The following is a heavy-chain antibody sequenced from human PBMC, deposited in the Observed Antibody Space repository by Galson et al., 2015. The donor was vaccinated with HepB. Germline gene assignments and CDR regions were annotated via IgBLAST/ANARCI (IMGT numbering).Heavy chain of an antibody. CDR3: ARALYDYSSGYYAGFDS. D-gene: IGHD3-3*01. CDR2: ISSGSNSI. V-gene: IGHV3-48*01. CDR1: GFTFTTYS. J-gene: IGHJ4*02. Sequence: SLRLSCAVSGFTFTTYSMNWVRQAPGKGLEWISYISSGSNSIYYADTVKGRFTVSRHNAKGTLYLQMNSLRAEDTAVYYCARALYDYSSGYYAGFDSWGEGTLVAGPS.